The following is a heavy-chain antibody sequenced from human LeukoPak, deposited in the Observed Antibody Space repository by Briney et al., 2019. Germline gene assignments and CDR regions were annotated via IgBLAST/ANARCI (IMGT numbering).Heavy chain of an antibody. CDR1: GFTFSDYG. Sequence: GGSLRLSCAAFGFTFSDYGIHWVRQAPGKGLEWVAVISYDGSNEYYADSVKDRFTISRDSFKNTVYLQMNSLRDEDTAVYYCVRDPDAIDYWGQGTPVTVSS. CDR2: ISYDGSNE. CDR3: VRDPDAIDY. V-gene: IGHV3-30*03. J-gene: IGHJ4*02.